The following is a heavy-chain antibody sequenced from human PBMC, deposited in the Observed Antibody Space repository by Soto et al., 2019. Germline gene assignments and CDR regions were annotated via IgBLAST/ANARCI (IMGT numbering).Heavy chain of an antibody. J-gene: IGHJ5*02. CDR3: ARDQWGDYGVQKFDP. D-gene: IGHD4-17*01. CDR2: IIPIFGTA. Sequence: QVQLVQSGAEVKKPGSSVKVSCKASGGTFSSYAISWVRQAPGQGLERMGGIIPIFGTANYAQKFQGRVTITADESTSTAYLELCSLSTEDTAVYYSARDQWGDYGVQKFDPWGQGTLVTVSS. V-gene: IGHV1-69*12. CDR1: GGTFSSYA.